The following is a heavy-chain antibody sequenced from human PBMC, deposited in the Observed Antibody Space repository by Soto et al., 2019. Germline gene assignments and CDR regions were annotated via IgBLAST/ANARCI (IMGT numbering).Heavy chain of an antibody. D-gene: IGHD2-15*01. CDR1: GYTFTSYA. J-gene: IGHJ5*02. CDR3: ARDGFYCSGGSCRPGGWFDP. CDR2: INAGNGNT. Sequence: ASVKVSCKASGYTFTSYAMHWVRQAPGQRLEWMGWINAGNGNTKYSQKFQGRVTITRDTSVSTAYMELSSLRSEDTAVYYCARDGFYCSGGSCRPGGWFDPWGQGTLVTVSS. V-gene: IGHV1-3*01.